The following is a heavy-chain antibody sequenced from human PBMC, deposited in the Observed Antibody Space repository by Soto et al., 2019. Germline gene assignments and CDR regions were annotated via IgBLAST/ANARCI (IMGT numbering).Heavy chain of an antibody. Sequence: QVQLVESGGGVVQPGRSLKLSCAASGFTFSNYAIHWVRQAPGKGLEWVAVIASDGKDKRYADSAKGRFTISRDNSKNTVYLKMNSLRGEDTAVYYCANDGAIGAADYFFDYWGQGSLVTVSS. D-gene: IGHD6-13*01. V-gene: IGHV3-30*18. CDR3: ANDGAIGAADYFFDY. CDR1: GFTFSNYA. J-gene: IGHJ4*02. CDR2: IASDGKDK.